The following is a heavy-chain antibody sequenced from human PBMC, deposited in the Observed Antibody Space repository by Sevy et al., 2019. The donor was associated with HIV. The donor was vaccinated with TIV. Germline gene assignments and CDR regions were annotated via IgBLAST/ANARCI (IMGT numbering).Heavy chain of an antibody. J-gene: IGHJ6*02. CDR1: GFIFSDFY. D-gene: IGHD2-2*01. CDR2: ISSRGTTI. V-gene: IGHV3-11*01. Sequence: GGSLRLSCAASGFIFSDFYMSWVRQAPGKGLEWISYISSRGTTIYYADSVKGRFTISRDNAKNSLYLQMNSLTADDTAVYYCARDHVVEEPLANYGMDVWGQGTTVTVSS. CDR3: ARDHVVEEPLANYGMDV.